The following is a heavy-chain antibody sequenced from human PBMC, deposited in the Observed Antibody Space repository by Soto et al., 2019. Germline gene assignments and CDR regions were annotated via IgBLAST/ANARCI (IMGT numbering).Heavy chain of an antibody. D-gene: IGHD3-10*01. CDR2: ISWNSGSI. J-gene: IGHJ4*02. Sequence: EVQLVESGGGLVQPGRSLRLSCAASGFTFDDYAMHWVRQAPGKGLEWVSGISWNSGSIGYADSVKGRFTISRDNAKNSLYLQMNSLRAEDTALYYCAKVGGSGSSGPFDYWGQGTLVTVSS. V-gene: IGHV3-9*01. CDR1: GFTFDDYA. CDR3: AKVGGSGSSGPFDY.